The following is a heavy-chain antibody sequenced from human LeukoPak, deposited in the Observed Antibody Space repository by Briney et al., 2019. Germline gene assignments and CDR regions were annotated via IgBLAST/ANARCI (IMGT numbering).Heavy chain of an antibody. D-gene: IGHD4-11*01. CDR3: ARWTTTYLDY. J-gene: IGHJ4*02. V-gene: IGHV1-69*05. Sequence: SVNVSCKASGGTFSSYAISWVRQAPGQGLEWMGGIIQIFGSANYAQKFQGRVTMTRDTSTSTVYMELSSLRSEDSAVYYCARWTTTYLDYWGQGTLVTVSS. CDR1: GGTFSSYA. CDR2: IIQIFGSA.